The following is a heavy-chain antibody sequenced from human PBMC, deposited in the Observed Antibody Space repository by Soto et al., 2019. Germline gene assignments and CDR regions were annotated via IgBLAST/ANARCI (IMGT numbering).Heavy chain of an antibody. V-gene: IGHV3-9*02. Sequence: EVQLVESGGGLVQPGRSLRLSCVASGFTADDYAMHWVRQAPGKGLEWVSGISSNSDTIDYADSVKGRFTISRENAKNSLFLQMNSLRPEDTALYYCAKDMKWGGMTTIHYFDSWGQGTLVTVSS. CDR1: GFTADDYA. D-gene: IGHD4-17*01. J-gene: IGHJ4*02. CDR3: AKDMKWGGMTTIHYFDS. CDR2: ISSNSDTI.